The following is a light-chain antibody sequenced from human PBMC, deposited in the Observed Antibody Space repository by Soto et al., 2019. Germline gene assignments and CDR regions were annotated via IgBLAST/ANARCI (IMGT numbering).Light chain of an antibody. J-gene: IGKJ1*01. V-gene: IGKV3-20*01. CDR2: GAS. CDR3: QQYGSLSWT. CDR1: QSVSSNY. Sequence: DIVLTQSPGTLSLPPGERATLSCRASQSVSSNYLAWYQQKPGQAPRLLIYGASTRATGVPDRFSGSGSGTDFTLTISRLEPEDFAVYHCQQYGSLSWTFGQGTKVDI.